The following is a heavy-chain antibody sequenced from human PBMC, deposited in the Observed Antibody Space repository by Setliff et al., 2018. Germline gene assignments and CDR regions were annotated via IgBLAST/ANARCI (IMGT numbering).Heavy chain of an antibody. J-gene: IGHJ4*02. Sequence: SGPTLVNPTQTLTLTCTFSGFSLTTSGVGVGWIRQPPGKAPEWLAIIFWDDDKRYSPSLKNRLTITKDSLKRQVVLTMTNVDPVDTATYYCAHGPGYCFTTTCWNFDYWGQGALVTVSS. CDR2: IFWDDDK. V-gene: IGHV2-5*02. CDR3: AHGPGYCFTTTCWNFDY. D-gene: IGHD2-2*01. CDR1: GFSLTTSGVG.